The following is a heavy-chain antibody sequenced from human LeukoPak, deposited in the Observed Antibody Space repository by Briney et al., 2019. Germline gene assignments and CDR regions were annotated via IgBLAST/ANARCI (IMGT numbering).Heavy chain of an antibody. J-gene: IGHJ4*02. D-gene: IGHD2-15*01. CDR1: GFTFSSYG. V-gene: IGHV3-33*01. CDR3: ARDLSATARAYDY. Sequence: GRSLRLSCAASGFTFSSYGMHWVRQAPGKGLEWVAVIWYDGSNKYYADSVKGRFTISRDNSKNTLYLQMNSLRAEDTAVYYCARDLSATARAYDYWGQGTLVTVSS. CDR2: IWYDGSNK.